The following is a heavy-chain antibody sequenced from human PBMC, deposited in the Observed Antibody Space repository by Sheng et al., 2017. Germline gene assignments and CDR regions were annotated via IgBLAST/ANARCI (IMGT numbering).Heavy chain of an antibody. Sequence: QLQLQESGPGLVKPSETLSLTCTVSGGSISSSSYYWGWIRQPPGKGLEWIGSIYYSGSSYYNPSLKSRVTISVDTSKNQFSLKLSSVTAADTAVYYCARFMVGIAPSMDVWGKGTTGHRLL. D-gene: IGHD6-13*01. J-gene: IGHJ6*03. CDR3: ARFMVGIAPSMDV. CDR1: GGSISSSSYY. V-gene: IGHV4-39*01. CDR2: IYYSGSS.